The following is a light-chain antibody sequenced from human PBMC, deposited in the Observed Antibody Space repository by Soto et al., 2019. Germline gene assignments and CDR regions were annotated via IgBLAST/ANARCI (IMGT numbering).Light chain of an antibody. CDR3: QQLSSYPPT. CDR1: QGISSY. CDR2: AAS. V-gene: IGKV1-9*01. J-gene: IGKJ2*01. Sequence: IQLTQSPSSLSASVGDRVTITCRASQGISSYLAWYQQKPGKAPELLIYAASTLQSGVPSRFTGSGSGTDFTLTISSLQPEDFATYYCQQLSSYPPTFGQGSKLEIK.